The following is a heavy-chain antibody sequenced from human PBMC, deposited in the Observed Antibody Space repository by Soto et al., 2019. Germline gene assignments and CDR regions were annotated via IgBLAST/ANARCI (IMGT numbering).Heavy chain of an antibody. CDR3: ARDHVFGYYFDY. J-gene: IGHJ4*02. Sequence: QVQLVESGGGVVQSGRSLRLSCAASGFTFSSYAMHWVRQAPGKGLEWVAVISYDGSNKYYADSVKGRFTISRDNSKNTLYLQMNSLRAEDTAVYYCARDHVFGYYFDYWGQGTLVTVS. V-gene: IGHV3-30-3*01. CDR2: ISYDGSNK. CDR1: GFTFSSYA. D-gene: IGHD3-16*01.